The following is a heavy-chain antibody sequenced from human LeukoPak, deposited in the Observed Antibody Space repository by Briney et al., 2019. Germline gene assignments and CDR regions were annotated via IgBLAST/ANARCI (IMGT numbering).Heavy chain of an antibody. J-gene: IGHJ6*02. V-gene: IGHV4-34*01. CDR1: GGSFSGYY. Sequence: SETLSFTCAVYGGSFSGYYWSWIRQPPGKGLEWIGEINHSGSTNYNPSLKSRVTISVDTSKNQFSLKLSSVTAADTAVYYCATFGSSSGYYYYGMDVWGQGTTVTVSS. D-gene: IGHD6-6*01. CDR2: INHSGST. CDR3: ATFGSSSGYYYYGMDV.